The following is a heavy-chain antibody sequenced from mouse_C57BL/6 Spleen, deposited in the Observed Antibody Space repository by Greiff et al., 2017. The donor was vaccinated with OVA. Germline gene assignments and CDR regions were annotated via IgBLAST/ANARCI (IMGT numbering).Heavy chain of an antibody. J-gene: IGHJ2*01. CDR2: ISGGGGNT. CDR1: GFTFSSYT. Sequence: EVMLVESGGGLVKPGGSLKLSCAASGFTFSSYTMSWVRQTPEKRLEWVATISGGGGNTYYPDNVKGRFTISRDSAKNTPDLPMSSLRSEDTAFYYCARQPNYDGSSLYYFDYWGQGTTLTVSS. CDR3: ARQPNYDGSSLYYFDY. V-gene: IGHV5-9*01. D-gene: IGHD1-1*01.